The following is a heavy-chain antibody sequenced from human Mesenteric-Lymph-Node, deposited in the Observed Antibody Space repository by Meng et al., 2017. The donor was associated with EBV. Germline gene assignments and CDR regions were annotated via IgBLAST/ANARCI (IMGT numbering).Heavy chain of an antibody. CDR2: IYYSGST. V-gene: IGHV4-61*01. Sequence: QWHLQCSGPGLVKPSETLPLTCTVSGDSVNDVNYYWSWIRQPPGKGLEWIAYIYYSGSTNFNPSLKSRAAISVDTSKNQFSLRLSSVTAADTAVYYCARTGRCSGDSCYYNWFDPWGQGTLVTVSS. D-gene: IGHD2-15*01. CDR1: GDSVNDVNYY. J-gene: IGHJ5*02. CDR3: ARTGRCSGDSCYYNWFDP.